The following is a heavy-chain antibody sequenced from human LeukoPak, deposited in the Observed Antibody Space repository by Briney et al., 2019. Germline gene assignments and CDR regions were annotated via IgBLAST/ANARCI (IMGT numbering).Heavy chain of an antibody. J-gene: IGHJ1*01. D-gene: IGHD2-15*01. V-gene: IGHV3-43*02. Sequence: GGSLRLSCAASGFTFDDYAIDWVRQAPGKGLEWVSLISGGGERTYYTESVKGRFTISRDNSKNTLYLQMNSLRSEDTAFYFCATTPGAGSEYFQYWGQGTLVTVSS. CDR1: GFTFDDYA. CDR2: ISGGGERT. CDR3: ATTPGAGSEYFQY.